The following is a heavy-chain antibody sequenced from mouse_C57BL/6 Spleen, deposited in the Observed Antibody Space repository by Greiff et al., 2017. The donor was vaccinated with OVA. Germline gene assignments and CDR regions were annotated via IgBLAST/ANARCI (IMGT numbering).Heavy chain of an antibody. V-gene: IGHV1-54*01. CDR2: INPGSGGT. Sequence: QVQLQQSGAELVRPGTSVKVSCKASGYAFTNYLIEWVKQRPGQGLEWIGVINPGSGGTNYNEKFKGKATLTADKSSSTAYMQLSSLTSDDAAVYFWARSGDDERVWFAYWGQGTLVTVSA. CDR3: ARSGDDERVWFAY. J-gene: IGHJ3*01. CDR1: GYAFTNYL. D-gene: IGHD3-1*01.